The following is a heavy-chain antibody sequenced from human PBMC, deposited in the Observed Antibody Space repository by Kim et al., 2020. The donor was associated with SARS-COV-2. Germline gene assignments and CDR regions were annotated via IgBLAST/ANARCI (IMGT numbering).Heavy chain of an antibody. CDR3: ARADTYYTIFGVVITAFHI. Sequence: KSRVTISVDTSKNQFSLKLSSATAADTAVYYCARADTYYTIFGVVITAFHIWGQGTMVTVSS. V-gene: IGHV4-30-2*05. J-gene: IGHJ3*02. D-gene: IGHD3-3*01.